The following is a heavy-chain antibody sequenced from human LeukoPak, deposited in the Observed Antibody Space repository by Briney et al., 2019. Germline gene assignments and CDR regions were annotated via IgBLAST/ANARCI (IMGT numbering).Heavy chain of an antibody. J-gene: IGHJ6*02. V-gene: IGHV3-9*01. CDR1: GFKFDDYG. CDR3: AKDISIGGFADGYFYGMDA. D-gene: IGHD4-23*01. Sequence: GGSLRLSCATSGFKFDDYGMHWVRQAPRKGLEWVSGISWNGAIMVYADSVKGRFTISRDNAKSSLYLQMNSLRAEDTALYYCAKDISIGGFADGYFYGMDAWGQGTTVTVPS. CDR2: ISWNGAIM.